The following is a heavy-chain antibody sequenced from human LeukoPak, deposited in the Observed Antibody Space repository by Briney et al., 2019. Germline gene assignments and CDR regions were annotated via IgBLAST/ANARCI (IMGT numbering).Heavy chain of an antibody. V-gene: IGHV3-23*01. D-gene: IGHD2-15*01. CDR2: ISTSGDFT. CDR1: GFTFSSYA. Sequence: GGSLRLSCATSGFTFSSYAMNWVRQAPGKGLECVSFISTSGDFTYYAASVKGRFTVSRDNSKNTLYLQMNSLRADDTAVCYCAGCSGGSCYSRGKYGVDVWGQGTTVIVSS. J-gene: IGHJ6*02. CDR3: AGCSGGSCYSRGKYGVDV.